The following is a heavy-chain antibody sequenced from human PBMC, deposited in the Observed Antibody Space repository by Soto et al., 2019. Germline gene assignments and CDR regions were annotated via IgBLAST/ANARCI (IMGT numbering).Heavy chain of an antibody. CDR2: IWYDGSNK. Sequence: GGSLRLSCAASGFTFSSYGMHWVRQAPGKGLEWVAVIWYDGSNKYFADSVKGRFTISRDDSKNTLYLQMNSLRAEDTAVYYCARDVQWLVPGYWGQGALVTVSS. CDR3: ARDVQWLVPGY. J-gene: IGHJ4*02. V-gene: IGHV3-33*01. CDR1: GFTFSSYG. D-gene: IGHD6-19*01.